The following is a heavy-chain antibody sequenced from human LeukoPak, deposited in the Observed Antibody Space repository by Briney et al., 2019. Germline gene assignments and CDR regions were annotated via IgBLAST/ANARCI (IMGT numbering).Heavy chain of an antibody. CDR1: GGTFSSYA. CDR2: IIPIFGTA. V-gene: IGHV1-69*05. Sequence: SVKVSCKASGGTFSSYAISWVRQAPGQGLEWMGRIIPIFGTANYAQKFQGRVTITTDESTSTAYMELSSLRSEDTAVYYCARVGRRYYDSSGYYFDYWGQGTLVTVSS. J-gene: IGHJ4*02. CDR3: ARVGRRYYDSSGYYFDY. D-gene: IGHD3-22*01.